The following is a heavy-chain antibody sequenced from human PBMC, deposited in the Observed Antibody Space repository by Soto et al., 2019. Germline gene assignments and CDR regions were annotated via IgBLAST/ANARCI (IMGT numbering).Heavy chain of an antibody. CDR2: IYYSGST. CDR3: AGEAIFGRGYNWFDP. Sequence: SETLSLTCTVSGGSISSGGYYWSWIRQHPGKGLEWIGYIYYSGSTYYNPSLKSRVTISVDTSKNQFSLKLSSVTAADTAVYYCAGEAIFGRGYNWFDPWGQGTLVTVSS. CDR1: GGSISSGGYY. J-gene: IGHJ5*02. V-gene: IGHV4-31*03. D-gene: IGHD3-3*01.